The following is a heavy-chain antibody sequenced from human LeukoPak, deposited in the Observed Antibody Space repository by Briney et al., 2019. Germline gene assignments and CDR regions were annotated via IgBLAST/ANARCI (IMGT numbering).Heavy chain of an antibody. V-gene: IGHV4-39*01. CDR2: IYYSGST. CDR3: ARRDSSSWFSYYYYGMDV. Sequence: SETLSLTCTVSGGSISSYYWSWIRQPPGKGLEWIGSIYYSGSTYYNPSLKSRVTISVDTSKNQFSLKLSSVTAADTAVYYCARRDSSSWFSYYYYGMDVWGQGTTVTVSS. J-gene: IGHJ6*02. D-gene: IGHD6-13*01. CDR1: GGSISSYY.